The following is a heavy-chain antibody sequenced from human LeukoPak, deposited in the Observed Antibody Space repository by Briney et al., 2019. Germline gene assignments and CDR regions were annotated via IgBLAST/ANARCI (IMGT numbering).Heavy chain of an antibody. CDR3: ARPSQKYYYGSGSYFDY. D-gene: IGHD3-10*01. CDR1: GGSFTNYY. J-gene: IGHJ4*02. V-gene: IGHV4-34*01. CDR2: IDHSGST. Sequence: SETLSLTCGVYGGSFTNYYLSWIRQPPGKGLEWIGEIDHSGSTNYNPSPKSRLTISVDTYKNQFSLKLSSVTAADTAVYYCARPSQKYYYGSGSYFDYWGQGTLVTVSS.